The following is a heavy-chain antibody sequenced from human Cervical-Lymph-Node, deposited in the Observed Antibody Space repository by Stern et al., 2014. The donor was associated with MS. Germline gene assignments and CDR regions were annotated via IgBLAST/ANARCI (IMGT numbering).Heavy chain of an antibody. J-gene: IGHJ4*02. D-gene: IGHD3-3*01. V-gene: IGHV3-11*01. Sequence: VQLVESGGGLVKPGGSLRLTCTASASNFTDYYINWIRQAPGKGLEWFSYISSSDTSVFYADSVKGRFTISRDNAKNSVSLEMNSLRAEDTAVYYCSSFVVYWGQGTLVTVSS. CDR2: ISSSDTSV. CDR3: SSFVVY. CDR1: ASNFTDYY.